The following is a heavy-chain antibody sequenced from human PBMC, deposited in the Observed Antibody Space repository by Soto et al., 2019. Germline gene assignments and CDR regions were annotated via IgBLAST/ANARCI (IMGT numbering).Heavy chain of an antibody. CDR3: ARVDSSGWYEVDS. CDR2: ISAYNGYT. CDR1: GYTFTTYG. J-gene: IGHJ4*02. D-gene: IGHD6-19*01. Sequence: QVKLLQSGAEVKKPGASVKVSCKASGYTFTTYGITWVRQAPGQGREGMGWISAYNGYTKYAQKFQGRVTMTTDTSTTAAYMELRSLRYDDTAVYYCARVDSSGWYEVDSWGQGTLVTVSS. V-gene: IGHV1-18*04.